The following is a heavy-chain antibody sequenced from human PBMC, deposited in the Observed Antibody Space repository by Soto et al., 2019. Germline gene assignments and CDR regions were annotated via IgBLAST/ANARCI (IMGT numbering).Heavy chain of an antibody. J-gene: IGHJ4*02. CDR3: AREYGYSYGHKDY. V-gene: IGHV3-30-3*01. Sequence: QVQLVESGGGVVQPGRSLRLSCAASGFTFSSYAMHWVRQAPGKGLEWVAVISYDGSNKYYADSVKGRFTISRDNSKNTQYLKMNSLRAEDTAVYYCAREYGYSYGHKDYWGQGTLVTVSS. CDR2: ISYDGSNK. CDR1: GFTFSSYA. D-gene: IGHD5-18*01.